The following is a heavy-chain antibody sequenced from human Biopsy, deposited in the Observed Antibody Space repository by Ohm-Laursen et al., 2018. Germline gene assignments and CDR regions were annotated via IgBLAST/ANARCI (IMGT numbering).Heavy chain of an antibody. CDR1: GSTFTGYH. CDR2: INAKTADT. D-gene: IGHD3-22*01. Sequence: GASVSASCQPSGSTFTGYHVHSVRQAPGQGLEWLGWINAKTADTNYAQKFQGRVTMTRDTSISTAYVDLSSLRSDDTAVYYCTRGGYYYDSLAYYYWFDPWGQGTLVTVSS. J-gene: IGHJ5*02. CDR3: TRGGYYYDSLAYYYWFDP. V-gene: IGHV1-2*02.